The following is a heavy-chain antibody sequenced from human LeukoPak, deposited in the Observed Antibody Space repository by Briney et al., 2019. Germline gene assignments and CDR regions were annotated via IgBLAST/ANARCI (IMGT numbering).Heavy chain of an antibody. CDR3: ARESITMTYGMDV. Sequence: GGSLRLSCAASGFTFSSYGMHWVRQAPGKGLEWVAVIWYDGSNRYYADSVKGRFTISRDNSKNTLYLQMNSLRAEDTAVYYCARESITMTYGMDVWGQGTTVTVSS. V-gene: IGHV3-33*01. CDR2: IWYDGSNR. J-gene: IGHJ6*02. CDR1: GFTFSSYG. D-gene: IGHD3-22*01.